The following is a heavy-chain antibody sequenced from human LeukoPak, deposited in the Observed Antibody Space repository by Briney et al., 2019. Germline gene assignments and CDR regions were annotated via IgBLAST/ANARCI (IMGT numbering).Heavy chain of an antibody. CDR1: GGTFSSYA. CDR2: IIPILGIA. V-gene: IGHV1-69*04. J-gene: IGHJ4*02. CDR3: AREPGLMVRGVIDY. D-gene: IGHD3-10*01. Sequence: VASVKVSCKASGGTFSSYAISWVRQAPGQGLGWMGKIIPILGIANYAQKFQGRVTITADKSTSTAYMELSSLRSEDTAVYYCAREPGLMVRGVIDYWGQGTLVTVSS.